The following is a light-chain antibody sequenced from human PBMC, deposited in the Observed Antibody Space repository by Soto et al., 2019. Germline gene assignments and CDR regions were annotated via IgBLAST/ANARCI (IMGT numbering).Light chain of an antibody. CDR3: QQYSASPT. J-gene: IGKJ4*02. CDR2: CAS. CDR1: QSVGTT. Sequence: EIFMTQSPATLSVSPGEKVILSCRASQSVGTTLAWYQQKPGQAPSLLIRCASTRATGVPARFSGSGSGTEFTLTISSLQSEDFAIYYCQQYSASPTFGGGTTLEIK. V-gene: IGKV3-15*01.